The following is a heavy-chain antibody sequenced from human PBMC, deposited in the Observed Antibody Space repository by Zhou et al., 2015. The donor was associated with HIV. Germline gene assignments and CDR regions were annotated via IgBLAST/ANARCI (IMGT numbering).Heavy chain of an antibody. V-gene: IGHV3-23*04. CDR3: AKDQLGYCSSTSCQTYFQH. CDR2: VSSDGGST. Sequence: EVQLVESGGGFLQPGGSLRLSCAASGFTFRTYSMNWVRQAPGKGLEWVSGVSSDGGSTHYADSVAGRFTISRDNSKNTLYLQMNSLRAEDTAVYYCAKDQLGYCSSTSCQTYFQHWGQGTLVTVSS. CDR1: GFTFRTYS. D-gene: IGHD2-2*01. J-gene: IGHJ1*01.